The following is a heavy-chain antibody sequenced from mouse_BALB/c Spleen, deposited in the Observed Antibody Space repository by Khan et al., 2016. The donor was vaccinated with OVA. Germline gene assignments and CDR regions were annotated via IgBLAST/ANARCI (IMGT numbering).Heavy chain of an antibody. Sequence: QVQLKESGPGLVQPSQSLSITCTVSGFSLNTYGIHWIRQSQGKGLEWLGVIRSGGSTDYNGAFISRLNITKDNSKSQVFFKLSSPQADDTAIYFCARNSYMYGFTYWGQGTLVTVSA. CDR3: ARNSYMYGFTY. D-gene: IGHD2-14*01. J-gene: IGHJ3*01. V-gene: IGHV2-2*01. CDR2: IRSGGST. CDR1: GFSLNTYG.